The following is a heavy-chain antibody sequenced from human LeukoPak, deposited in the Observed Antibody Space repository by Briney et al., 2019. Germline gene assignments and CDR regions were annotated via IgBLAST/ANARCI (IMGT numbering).Heavy chain of an antibody. CDR3: ARDLLYFDWLAY. J-gene: IGHJ4*02. V-gene: IGHV1-18*01. Sequence: ASVKVSCKASGYTFTSYGISWVRQAPGQGLEWMGWVSAYNGNTNYAQKLQGRVTMTTDTSTSTAYMELRSLRSDDTAVYYCARDLLYFDWLAYWGQGTLVTVSS. CDR2: VSAYNGNT. CDR1: GYTFTSYG. D-gene: IGHD3-9*01.